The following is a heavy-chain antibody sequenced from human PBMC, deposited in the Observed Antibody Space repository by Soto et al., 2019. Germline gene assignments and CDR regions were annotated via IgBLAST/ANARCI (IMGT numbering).Heavy chain of an antibody. V-gene: IGHV1-69*08. CDR3: AGEPDSHYNDSHASSYP. D-gene: IGHD3-22*01. Sequence: QVQLVQSGAEVKKPGSSVKVSCKAAGGTFSTYTITWVRQAPGQGLEWMGRIIPINGIIHYEQKFQGRVTITADKFTGTAYVELTRLRSDDTAVYYCAGEPDSHYNDSHASSYPWGQGTLVTVSS. J-gene: IGHJ5*02. CDR2: IIPINGII. CDR1: GGTFSTYT.